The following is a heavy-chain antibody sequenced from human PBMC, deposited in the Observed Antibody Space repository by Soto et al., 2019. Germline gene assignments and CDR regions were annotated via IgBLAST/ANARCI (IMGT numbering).Heavy chain of an antibody. Sequence: SVKVSCKASGGTFSSYAISWVRQAPGQGLEWMGGIIPIFGTANYAQKFQGRVTITADESTSTAYMELSSLRSEDTAVYYCAIARDGYNLACAYWGSRPLLTVSS. CDR3: AIARDGYNLACAY. J-gene: IGHJ4*02. CDR1: GGTFSSYA. V-gene: IGHV1-69*13. CDR2: IIPIFGTA. D-gene: IGHD5-12*01.